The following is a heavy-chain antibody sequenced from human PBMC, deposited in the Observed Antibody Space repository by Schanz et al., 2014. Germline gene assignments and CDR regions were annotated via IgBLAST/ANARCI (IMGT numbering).Heavy chain of an antibody. J-gene: IGHJ4*02. Sequence: QVQLVQSEAAVKKPGASVKVSCKASGYTFTNHYLHWVRQAPGQGLEWMGRISPSSGGTNYAQNFQGRVTMTKDTSINTVYMELSTLTSDDTAVYYCARDGYRNGRPFDHWGQGTRVTVSA. V-gene: IGHV1-2*06. CDR3: ARDGYRNGRPFDH. D-gene: IGHD5-18*01. CDR1: GYTFTNHY. CDR2: ISPSSGGT.